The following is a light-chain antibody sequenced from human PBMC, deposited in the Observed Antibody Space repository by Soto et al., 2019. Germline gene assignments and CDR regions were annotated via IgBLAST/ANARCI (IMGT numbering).Light chain of an antibody. CDR2: DAS. CDR3: QQHSNWPLT. V-gene: IGKV3-11*01. Sequence: EMVLTQSPGTLSLSPGERATLSCLASQSVSSNLAWYQQKPGQAPRLLLYDASNRATGIPARFSGRGSGTDFTLTISSLEPEDFTVYYCQQHSNWPLTFGGGTKVDIK. CDR1: QSVSSN. J-gene: IGKJ4*01.